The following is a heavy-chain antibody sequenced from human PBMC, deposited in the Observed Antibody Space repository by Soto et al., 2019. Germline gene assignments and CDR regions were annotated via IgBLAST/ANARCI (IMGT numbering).Heavy chain of an antibody. D-gene: IGHD3-22*01. J-gene: IGHJ5*02. Sequence: QVQLVQSGAEVKKPGSSVKVSCKASGGTFSSYAISWVRQAPGQGLEWMGEIIPIFGTANYAQKFQGRVTISPDESSSTAYMELSSLGSEDTGVYYCARDRGPSSGYYPYWFDPWGQGTLVTVSS. CDR2: IIPIFGTA. CDR3: ARDRGPSSGYYPYWFDP. V-gene: IGHV1-69*05. CDR1: GGTFSSYA.